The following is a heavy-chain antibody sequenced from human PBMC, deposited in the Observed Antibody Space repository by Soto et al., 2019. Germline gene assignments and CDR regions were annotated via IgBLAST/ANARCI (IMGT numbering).Heavy chain of an antibody. J-gene: IGHJ4*02. D-gene: IGHD3-3*01. CDR2: IYWNDDK. CDR1: GFSLSTSGVG. V-gene: IGHV2-5*01. CDR3: AHIPYDFWSGFYFDY. Sequence: SGPTLVNPTQTLTLTCTFSGFSLSTSGVGVGWIRQPPGKALEWLALIYWNDDKRYSPSLKSRLTITKDTSKNRVVLTMTNMDPVDTATYYCAHIPYDFWSGFYFDYWGQGTLVTVSS.